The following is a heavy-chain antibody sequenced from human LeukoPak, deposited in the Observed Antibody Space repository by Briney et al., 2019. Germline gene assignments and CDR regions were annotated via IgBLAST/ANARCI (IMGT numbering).Heavy chain of an antibody. CDR3: ATTYSGSYFNWFDP. CDR2: IYYSGST. CDR1: GDSISSSSYY. J-gene: IGHJ5*02. V-gene: IGHV4-39*07. D-gene: IGHD1-26*01. Sequence: SETLSLTCTVSGDSISSSSYYWGWIRQPPGKGLEWIGSIYYSGSTYYNPSLKSRVTISVDTSKNQFSLKLTSVTAADTAVYYCATTYSGSYFNWFDPWGQGTLVTVSS.